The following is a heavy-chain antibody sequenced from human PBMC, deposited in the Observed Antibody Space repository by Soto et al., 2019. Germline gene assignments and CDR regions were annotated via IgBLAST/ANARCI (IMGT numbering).Heavy chain of an antibody. J-gene: IGHJ6*03. D-gene: IGHD2-2*01. Sequence: QVQLVESGGGVVQPGRSLRLSCAASAFTFSHFAMHWVRQAPGKGLAWVAGISYDGNNKYYVDSVKGRFTISRDNSKNTRFLQIDSLRPEDTAVYYCAKDSLPAARPYYVDVWGKGTKVTVSS. V-gene: IGHV3-30*18. CDR3: AKDSLPAARPYYVDV. CDR1: AFTFSHFA. CDR2: ISYDGNNK.